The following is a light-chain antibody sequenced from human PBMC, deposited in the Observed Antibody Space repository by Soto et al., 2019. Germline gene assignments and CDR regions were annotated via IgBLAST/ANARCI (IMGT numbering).Light chain of an antibody. CDR2: DAS. V-gene: IGKV1-5*01. Sequence: DIHMDQSPSALSASVGDRVTITCGASQSIGTWLAWYQQKPGKAPKLLIFDASTLESGVPSRFSGSGSGTDFTLTISSLQPDDFATYYCQQYSDSSGAFGQGTRVEIK. J-gene: IGKJ1*01. CDR3: QQYSDSSGA. CDR1: QSIGTW.